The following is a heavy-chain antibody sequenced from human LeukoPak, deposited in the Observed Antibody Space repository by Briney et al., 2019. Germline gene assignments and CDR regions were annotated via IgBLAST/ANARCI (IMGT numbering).Heavy chain of an antibody. Sequence: ASVKVSCKASGYTFTGYYMHWVRQAPGQGLEWMGWINPNSGGTNYAQKFQGRVTMTRDTSIITAYMELSRLRSDDTAVYYCAIVDIVVVPAAIGDWYFDLWGRGTLVTVSS. V-gene: IGHV1-2*02. CDR2: INPNSGGT. D-gene: IGHD2-2*02. CDR3: AIVDIVVVPAAIGDWYFDL. CDR1: GYTFTGYY. J-gene: IGHJ2*01.